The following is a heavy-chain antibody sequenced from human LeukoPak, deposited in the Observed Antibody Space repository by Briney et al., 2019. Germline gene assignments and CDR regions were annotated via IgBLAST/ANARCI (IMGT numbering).Heavy chain of an antibody. CDR2: TRNKANSYTT. CDR3: ARVKTAEALWSLDF. J-gene: IGHJ4*02. D-gene: IGHD2-21*01. V-gene: IGHV3-72*01. Sequence: QPGRSLRLSCAASGFTFSDHYMDWVRQAPGKGLEWVGRTRNKANSYTTEYAASVKGRFTISRDDSKNSLYLQMNSLKTEDTAVYYCARVKTAEALWSLDFWGQGTLVTVSS. CDR1: GFTFSDHY.